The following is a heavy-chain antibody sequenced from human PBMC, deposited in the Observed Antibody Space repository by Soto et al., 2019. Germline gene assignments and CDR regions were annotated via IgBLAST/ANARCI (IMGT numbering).Heavy chain of an antibody. V-gene: IGHV3-30-3*01. Sequence: SLRLSCAASGFAFSSYAMHWVRQAPGKGLEWVATVSDDGSNKYYADSVKGRFTMSRENSKNTLYLQMNSLRGEDTALYHCTRDRYRSSPGYRYTYAMDVWGQGTTVTVSS. CDR2: VSDDGSNK. CDR3: TRDRYRSSPGYRYTYAMDV. D-gene: IGHD1-1*01. CDR1: GFAFSSYA. J-gene: IGHJ6*02.